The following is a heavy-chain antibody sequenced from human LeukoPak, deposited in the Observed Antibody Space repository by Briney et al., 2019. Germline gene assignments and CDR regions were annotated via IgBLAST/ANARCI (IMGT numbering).Heavy chain of an antibody. CDR1: GGSISSGGYY. J-gene: IGHJ4*02. CDR3: ARGRMQYYYDSSGYYLFDY. Sequence: SSQTLSLTCTVSGGSISSGGYYWSWIRQPPGKGLEWIGEINHSGSTNYNPSLKSRVTISVDTSKNQFSLKLSSVTAADTAVYYCARGRMQYYYDSSGYYLFDYWGQGTLVTVSS. CDR2: INHSGST. D-gene: IGHD3-22*01. V-gene: IGHV4-30-2*01.